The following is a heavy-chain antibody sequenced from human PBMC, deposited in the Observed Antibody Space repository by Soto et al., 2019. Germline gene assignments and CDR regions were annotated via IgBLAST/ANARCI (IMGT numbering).Heavy chain of an antibody. Sequence: PGGSLRLSCAASGFTFSSYGMHWVRQAPGKGLEWVAVISYDGSNKYYADSVKGRFTISRDNSKNTLYLQMNSLRAEDTAVYYCAKDHKRRPYYYDSSGYYPRDYWGQGTLVTVSS. D-gene: IGHD3-22*01. CDR3: AKDHKRRPYYYDSSGYYPRDY. CDR2: ISYDGSNK. CDR1: GFTFSSYG. J-gene: IGHJ4*02. V-gene: IGHV3-30*18.